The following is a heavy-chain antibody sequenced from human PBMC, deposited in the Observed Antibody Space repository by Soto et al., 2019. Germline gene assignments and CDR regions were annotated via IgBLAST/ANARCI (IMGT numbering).Heavy chain of an antibody. D-gene: IGHD1-26*01. Sequence: EVQLVESGGGLVQPGESLRLSCAASGFTFSYYWMHWVRQAPGKGLVWVSRIHSDGSSTTYADSVKGRFNISRDNARNTLYLQMNSLRAEDTAVYYCARGDRGAFDLWGQGTVVTVSS. J-gene: IGHJ3*01. CDR2: IHSDGSST. CDR1: GFTFSYYW. V-gene: IGHV3-74*01. CDR3: ARGDRGAFDL.